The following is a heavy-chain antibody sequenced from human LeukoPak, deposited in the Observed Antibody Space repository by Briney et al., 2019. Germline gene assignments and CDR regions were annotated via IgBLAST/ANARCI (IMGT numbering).Heavy chain of an antibody. CDR1: GGSFSGYY. Sequence: SETLSLTCAVYGGSFSGYYWSWIRQPPGKGLEWIGEINHSGSTNYNPSLKSRVTISVDTSKNQFSLKLSSVTAADTAVYYCATGGHGSFDYWGQGTLVTVSS. V-gene: IGHV4-34*01. CDR2: INHSGST. J-gene: IGHJ4*02. CDR3: ATGGHGSFDY. D-gene: IGHD3-10*01.